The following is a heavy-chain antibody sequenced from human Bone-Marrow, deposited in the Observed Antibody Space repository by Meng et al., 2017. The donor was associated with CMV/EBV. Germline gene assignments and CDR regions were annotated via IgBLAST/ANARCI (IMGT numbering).Heavy chain of an antibody. D-gene: IGHD2-2*01. CDR2: ISGSGDTT. CDR3: AKVSIVVVPAAQSGDDY. V-gene: IGHV3-23*01. J-gene: IGHJ4*02. Sequence: GGSLRLSCAASGFTFSSYGMNWVRQAPGKGLEWVSSISGSGDTTYHTHSVKGRFTISRDNSKNTLYLQMNSLRAEDTAVYYCAKVSIVVVPAAQSGDDYWGQGTLVTVSS. CDR1: GFTFSSYG.